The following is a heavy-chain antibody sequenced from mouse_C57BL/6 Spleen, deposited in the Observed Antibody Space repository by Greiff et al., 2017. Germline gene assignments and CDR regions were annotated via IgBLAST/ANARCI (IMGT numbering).Heavy chain of an antibody. D-gene: IGHD1-1*01. Sequence: QVQLQQPGAELVMPGASVKLSCKASGYTFTSYWMHWVKQRPGQGLEWIGEIDPSDSYTNYNQKFKGKSPLTVDKSSNTAYMQLSSLTSEDSAVYYCARWGYGSSYDYWGQGTTLTVST. CDR1: GYTFTSYW. J-gene: IGHJ2*01. V-gene: IGHV1-69*01. CDR2: IDPSDSYT. CDR3: ARWGYGSSYDY.